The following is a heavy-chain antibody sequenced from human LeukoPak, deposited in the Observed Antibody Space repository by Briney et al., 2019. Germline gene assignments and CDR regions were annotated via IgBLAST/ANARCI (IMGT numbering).Heavy chain of an antibody. J-gene: IGHJ4*02. CDR3: ARDSAVPAARSFDY. V-gene: IGHV3-48*03. D-gene: IGHD2-2*01. Sequence: GGSLRLSCAVSGFTFSSYEMNWVRQAPGKGLEWVSYISSSGSNIYYADSVKGRFTISRDNAKNSLHLQMNSLRAEDTAVYYCARDSAVPAARSFDYWGQGTLVTVSS. CDR2: ISSSGSNI. CDR1: GFTFSSYE.